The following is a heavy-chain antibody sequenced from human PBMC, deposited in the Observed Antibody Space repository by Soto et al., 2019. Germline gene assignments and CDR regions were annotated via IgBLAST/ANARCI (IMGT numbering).Heavy chain of an antibody. CDR3: ARDCLSSGSGPNCYGMDV. J-gene: IGHJ6*02. CDR2: INSDGSST. CDR1: GFTFSSYW. Sequence: HPGGSLRLSCAASGFTFSSYWMHWVRQAPGKGLVWVSRINSDGSSTSYADSVKGRFTISRDNAKNTLYLQMNSLRAEDTAVYYCARDCLSSGSGPNCYGMDVWGQGTTVTVSS. V-gene: IGHV3-74*01. D-gene: IGHD2-15*01.